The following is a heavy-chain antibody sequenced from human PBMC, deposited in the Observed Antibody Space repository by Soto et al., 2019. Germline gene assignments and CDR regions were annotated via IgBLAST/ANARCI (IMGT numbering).Heavy chain of an antibody. CDR2: TGATGRTT. V-gene: IGHV3-23*01. CDR1: GFTFNIYA. J-gene: IGHJ4*02. Sequence: GGSLRLSCAASGFTFNIYAMTWVRQAPGKGLEWVSTTGATGRTTYYSDSVKGRFTVSRDNSKNTLDLQMSNLRAEDTAVYYCATVHDTSRSFDYWGQGTLVTVSS. CDR3: ATVHDTSRSFDY.